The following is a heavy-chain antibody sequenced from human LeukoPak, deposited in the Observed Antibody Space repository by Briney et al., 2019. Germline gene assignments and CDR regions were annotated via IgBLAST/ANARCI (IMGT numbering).Heavy chain of an antibody. CDR3: ARHGSSYSFDC. CDR1: GGSISSSSYY. J-gene: IGHJ4*02. Sequence: SETLSLTCTVSGGSISSSSYYWGWIRQPPGKGLEWIGNIFYTGSTNYNPSLKSRVTMSVDTSKNQFSLRLSSVTAADTAVYYCARHGSSYSFDCWGQGTLVTVSS. V-gene: IGHV4-39*01. CDR2: IFYTGST. D-gene: IGHD6-13*01.